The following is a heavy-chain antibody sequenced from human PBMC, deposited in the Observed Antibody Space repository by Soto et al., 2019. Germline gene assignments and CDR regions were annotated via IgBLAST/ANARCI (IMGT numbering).Heavy chain of an antibody. Sequence: DVQLVESGGGLIQPGESLRLSCAAFGLTVSGKKYVAWVRQAPGKGLEWVSALYDVDGTYYADSVKGRFTTSRDSSKTTVYLQMTGLRPDDTAVYYCASWHEREHAYDVWGQGTTVTVSS. J-gene: IGHJ3*01. D-gene: IGHD1-1*01. CDR2: LYDVDGT. CDR3: ASWHEREHAYDV. V-gene: IGHV3-53*01. CDR1: GLTVSGKKY.